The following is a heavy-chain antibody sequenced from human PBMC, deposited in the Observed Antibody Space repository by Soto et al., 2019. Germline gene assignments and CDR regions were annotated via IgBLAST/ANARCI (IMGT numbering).Heavy chain of an antibody. CDR1: GYTFPSNY. V-gene: IGHV1-46*01. CDR3: AASSGWYCIY. Sequence: QVQLVQSGAEVKKPGASVKVSCKASGYTFPSNYMHWVRQAPGQGLEWMGTINPSGGSTSYAQKFQGRVTMTRDTSTSTVYMELSSLRSEDTAVYYCAASSGWYCIYWGQGTLVTVSS. J-gene: IGHJ4*02. CDR2: INPSGGST. D-gene: IGHD6-19*01.